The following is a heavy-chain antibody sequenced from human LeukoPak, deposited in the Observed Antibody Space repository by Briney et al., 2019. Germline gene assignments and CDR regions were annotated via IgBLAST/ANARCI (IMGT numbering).Heavy chain of an antibody. V-gene: IGHV3-23*01. CDR3: ATNLYCGGGSCYPSALGMDV. Sequence: PGGSLRLSCAASGFTFSSYAMSWVRQAPGKGLEWVSSISGSGNRTYYADSVKGRFTISRDNSKNTLFLQMNSLRAEDTAVYYCATNLYCGGGSCYPSALGMDVWGQGTTVTVSS. CDR1: GFTFSSYA. J-gene: IGHJ6*02. D-gene: IGHD2-15*01. CDR2: ISGSGNRT.